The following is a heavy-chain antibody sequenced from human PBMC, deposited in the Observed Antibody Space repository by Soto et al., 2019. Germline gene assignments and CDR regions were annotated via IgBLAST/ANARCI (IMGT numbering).Heavy chain of an antibody. J-gene: IGHJ5*02. CDR3: ARFPRWFDP. CDR2: VTHSGST. Sequence: QVQLQQWGAGLLKPSETLSLTCAVYGGSFSGYYWNWIRQPPGKGLEWIGEVTHSGSTNYNPSLKSRVTISVDTSKNHFFLQLSSMPAADTAVYYCARFPRWFDPWGQGTLVTVSS. V-gene: IGHV4-34*01. CDR1: GGSFSGYY.